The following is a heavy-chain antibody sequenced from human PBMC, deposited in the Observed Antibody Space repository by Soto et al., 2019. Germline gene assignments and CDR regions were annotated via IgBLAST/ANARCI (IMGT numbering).Heavy chain of an antibody. Sequence: QLVETGGGLIKPGTSLTLSCAASGFSVSRTYMTWVRQAPGKGLEWVSCVYSGGDTFYAYSVKGRFIVSRDASQNTMDLHMNNLSAEDSAVYYCARVPGRLWGRGTLVTVAS. D-gene: IGHD3-10*01. CDR2: VYSGGDT. V-gene: IGHV3-53*02. J-gene: IGHJ4*02. CDR1: GFSVSRTY. CDR3: ARVPGRL.